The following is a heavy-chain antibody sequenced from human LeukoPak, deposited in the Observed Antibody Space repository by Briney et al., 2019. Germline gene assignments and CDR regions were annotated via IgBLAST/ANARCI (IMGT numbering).Heavy chain of an antibody. J-gene: IGHJ6*02. Sequence: ASVKVSCKASGYTFTSYYMHWVRQAPGQGLEWMGWINPNSGGTNYAQKFQGRVTMTRDTSIRTAYMELSRLRSDDTAVYYCARELSIAAAGISNYYYGMDVWGQGTTVTVSS. CDR3: ARELSIAAAGISNYYYGMDV. V-gene: IGHV1-2*02. CDR1: GYTFTSYY. CDR2: INPNSGGT. D-gene: IGHD6-13*01.